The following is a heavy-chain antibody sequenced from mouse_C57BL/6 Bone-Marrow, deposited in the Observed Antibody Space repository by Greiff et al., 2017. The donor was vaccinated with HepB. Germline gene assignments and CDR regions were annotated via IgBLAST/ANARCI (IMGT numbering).Heavy chain of an antibody. CDR2: IYPGSGNT. J-gene: IGHJ1*03. CDR1: GYSFTSYY. D-gene: IGHD2-1*01. V-gene: IGHV1-66*01. Sequence: QVQLQQSGPELVKPGASVKISCKASGYSFTSYYIHWVKQRPGQGLEWIGWIYPGSGNTKYNEKFKGKATLTADTSSSTAYMQLSSLTSEDSAVYYCARLGYYGNYDWYFDVWGTGTTVTVSS. CDR3: ARLGYYGNYDWYFDV.